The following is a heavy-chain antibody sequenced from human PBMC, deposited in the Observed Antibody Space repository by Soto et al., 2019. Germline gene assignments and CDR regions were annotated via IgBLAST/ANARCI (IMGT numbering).Heavy chain of an antibody. CDR2: ISGSGGST. CDR1: GFTFSSYA. D-gene: IGHD3-22*01. J-gene: IGHJ4*02. Sequence: GGSLRLSCAASGFTFSSYAMSWVRQAPGKGLEWVSAISGSGGSTYYADSVKGRFTISRDNSKNTLYLQMNSLRAEDTAVYYCAKDRITMIVVVIPHFDYWGQGTLVTVSS. CDR3: AKDRITMIVVVIPHFDY. V-gene: IGHV3-23*01.